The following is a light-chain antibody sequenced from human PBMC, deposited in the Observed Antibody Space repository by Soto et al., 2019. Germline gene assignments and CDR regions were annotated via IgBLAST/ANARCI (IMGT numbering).Light chain of an antibody. Sequence: QSVLAQPASVSGSPGQSITISCTGTSSDFGGYNYVSWYQQHPGKAPKLMIYDVSNRPSGVSNHFSGSKSGNTASLTIFGFQAEDEADYYCSSYTSSSTFYVFGNGTKVTVL. V-gene: IGLV2-14*01. J-gene: IGLJ1*01. CDR3: SSYTSSSTFYV. CDR2: DVS. CDR1: SSDFGGYNY.